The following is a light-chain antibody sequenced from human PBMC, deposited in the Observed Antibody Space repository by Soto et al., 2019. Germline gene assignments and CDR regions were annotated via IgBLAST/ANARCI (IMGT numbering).Light chain of an antibody. V-gene: IGKV1-5*01. CDR1: QSISSW. J-gene: IGKJ1*01. CDR3: QQYDTYST. CDR2: DAS. Sequence: DVQMTQSPSTLSASVGDRGTITCRASQSISSWLAWYQQTLGRAPRLRIYDASNLGSGVPSRLSGSGSGTEFTLTISSLQPDDFATYYCQQYDTYSTFGQGTKVDIK.